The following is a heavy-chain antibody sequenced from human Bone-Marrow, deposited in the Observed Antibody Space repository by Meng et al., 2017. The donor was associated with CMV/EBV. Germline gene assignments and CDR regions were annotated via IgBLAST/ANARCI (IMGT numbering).Heavy chain of an antibody. CDR2: ISGASTYI. V-gene: IGHV3-21*01. D-gene: IGHD6-19*01. Sequence: GGSLRLSCAASGFVFSNSNMNWVRQAPGKGLEWVSSISGASTYIYYAASVEGRFTISRDNAKHSVYLQMNSLRAEDTAIYYCAKEYHGQWLYYGMDVWGQGTTVTVYS. CDR1: GFVFSNSN. J-gene: IGHJ6*01. CDR3: AKEYHGQWLYYGMDV.